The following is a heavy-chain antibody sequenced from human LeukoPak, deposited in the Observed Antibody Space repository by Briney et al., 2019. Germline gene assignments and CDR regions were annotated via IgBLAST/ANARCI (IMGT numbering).Heavy chain of an antibody. CDR3: ARSGGNSYHNWFDP. V-gene: IGHV7-4-1*02. CDR1: GYTFTSYA. D-gene: IGHD4-23*01. Sequence: GASVKVSCKASGYTFTSYAMNWVRQAPGQGLEWMGWINTNTGNPTYAQGFTGRFVFSLDTSVSTAYLQISGLKAEDTAVYYCARSGGNSYHNWFDPWGQGTLVTVSS. J-gene: IGHJ5*02. CDR2: INTNTGNP.